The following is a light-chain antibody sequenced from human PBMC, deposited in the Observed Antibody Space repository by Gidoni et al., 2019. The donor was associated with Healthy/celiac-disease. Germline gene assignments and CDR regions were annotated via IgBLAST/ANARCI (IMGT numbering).Light chain of an antibody. CDR1: QSISSY. CDR3: QQSYSTPNT. Sequence: DIQMTQSPSSLSASVGDRVTITCRASQSISSYLNWYQQKQGKAPKLLIYAASSLQSGVPSRFSGSGSGTDFTLTIRSLKTEDFETYYCQQSYSTPNTCGQGTKLEIK. J-gene: IGKJ2*01. V-gene: IGKV1-39*01. CDR2: AAS.